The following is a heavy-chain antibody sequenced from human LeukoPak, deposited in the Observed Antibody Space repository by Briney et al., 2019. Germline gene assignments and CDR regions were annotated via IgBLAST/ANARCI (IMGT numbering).Heavy chain of an antibody. D-gene: IGHD3-10*01. J-gene: IGHJ4*02. CDR3: ARGAGGVIDFDY. V-gene: IGHV1-8*01. Sequence: ASVKVSCKASGYTFTSYDINWVRQASGQGLEWMGWMNPNSGNTGYAQKFQGRVTITRNTSISTSYMELSSLRSEDTAVYYCARGAGGVIDFDYWGQGTLVTVSS. CDR2: MNPNSGNT. CDR1: GYTFTSYD.